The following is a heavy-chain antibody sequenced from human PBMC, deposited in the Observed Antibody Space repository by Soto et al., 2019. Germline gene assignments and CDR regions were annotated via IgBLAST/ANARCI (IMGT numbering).Heavy chain of an antibody. D-gene: IGHD6-13*01. Sequence: GGSLRFSCAASGFTFSSYSMNWVRQAPGKGLEWVSYISSSSSTIYYADSVKGRFTISRDNAKNSLYLQMNSLRAEGTAVYYCARHPERIAQIGWFDPWGQGTLVTVSS. V-gene: IGHV3-48*01. CDR3: ARHPERIAQIGWFDP. CDR2: ISSSSSTI. J-gene: IGHJ5*02. CDR1: GFTFSSYS.